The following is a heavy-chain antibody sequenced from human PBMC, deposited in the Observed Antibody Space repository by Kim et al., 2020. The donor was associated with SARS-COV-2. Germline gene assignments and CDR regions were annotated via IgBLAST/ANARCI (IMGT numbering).Heavy chain of an antibody. CDR2: MNPNSGNT. V-gene: IGHV1-8*01. CDR1: GYTFTSYD. CDR3: ASWGIVVVPAAIRGNYYYMDV. D-gene: IGHD2-2*01. J-gene: IGHJ6*03. Sequence: ASVKVSCKASGYTFTSYDINWVRQATGQGLEWMGWMNPNSGNTGYAQKFQGRVTMTGNTSISTAYMELSSLRSEDTAVYYCASWGIVVVPAAIRGNYYYMDVWGKGTTVTVSS.